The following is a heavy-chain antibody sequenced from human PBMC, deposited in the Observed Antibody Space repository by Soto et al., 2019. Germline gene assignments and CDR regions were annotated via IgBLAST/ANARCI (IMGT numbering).Heavy chain of an antibody. D-gene: IGHD4-17*01. CDR1: GFTLTNAR. V-gene: IGHV3-15*01. CDR2: IQSEIDGGTA. Sequence: EVQLVASGGGLVKPGESLRLSCAASGFTLTNARMTWVRQAPGKGLEWVGRIQSEIDGGTADYPAAVKGRFIISRDDSKTTLHLQLNSLKTEDTAVYYCTTDYGWAFGIWGQGTMVTVFS. J-gene: IGHJ3*02. CDR3: TTDYGWAFGI.